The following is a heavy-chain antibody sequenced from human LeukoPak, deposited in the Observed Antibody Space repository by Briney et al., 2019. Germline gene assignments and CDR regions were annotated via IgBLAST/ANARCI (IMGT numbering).Heavy chain of an antibody. J-gene: IGHJ4*02. CDR3: ARLPDVSGWPFDY. CDR2: IRYSGRT. D-gene: IGHD6-19*01. V-gene: IGHV4-59*01. CDR1: DDSISRDF. Sequence: SETLSLTCTASDDSISRDFWTWIRQPPGKGLEWIGYIRYSGRTEYNPSLKSRVTISIQTSKSQSSLKLTSVTAADTAIYHCARLPDVSGWPFDYWGQGILVTVSS.